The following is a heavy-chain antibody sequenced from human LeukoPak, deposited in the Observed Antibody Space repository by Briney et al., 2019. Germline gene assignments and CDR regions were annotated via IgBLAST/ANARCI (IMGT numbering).Heavy chain of an antibody. D-gene: IGHD3-22*01. Sequence: GGSLRLSCAASGFTFSSYSMNWVRQVPGKGLEWVSSISSGSSYIYYADSVKGRFTISRDNAKNSLYLQMNSLRAEDTAVYYCARDRRRYYYDSSGYDAFDIWGQGTMVTVSS. J-gene: IGHJ3*02. CDR1: GFTFSSYS. CDR2: ISSGSSYI. CDR3: ARDRRRYYYDSSGYDAFDI. V-gene: IGHV3-21*01.